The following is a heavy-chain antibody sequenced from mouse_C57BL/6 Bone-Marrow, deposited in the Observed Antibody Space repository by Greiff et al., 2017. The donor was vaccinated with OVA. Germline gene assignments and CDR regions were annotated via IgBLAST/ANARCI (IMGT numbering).Heavy chain of an antibody. J-gene: IGHJ4*01. V-gene: IGHV3-6*01. CDR3: ARNAYYSNYDYYAMDY. D-gene: IGHD2-5*01. CDR2: ISNDGSN. CDR1: GYSITSCYY. Sequence: EVQVVESGPGLVKPSQSLSLTCSVTGYSITSCYYWNWIRQFPGNKLEWMGYISNDGSNNYNPSLKNRNSITRDTSKNQFFLKLNSVTTEDTATYYYARNAYYSNYDYYAMDYWGQGNSVTVSS.